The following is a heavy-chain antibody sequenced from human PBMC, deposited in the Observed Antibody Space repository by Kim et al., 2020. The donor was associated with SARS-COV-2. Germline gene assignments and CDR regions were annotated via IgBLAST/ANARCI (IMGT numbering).Heavy chain of an antibody. V-gene: IGHV3-30-3*01. CDR2: ISYDGSNK. CDR1: GFTFSSYA. D-gene: IGHD6-19*01. J-gene: IGHJ3*02. Sequence: GGSLRLSCAASGFTFSSYAMHWVRQAPGKGLEWVAVISYDGSNKYYADSVKGRFTISRDNSKNTLYLQMNSLRAEDTAVYYCARGLYSSGWSDAFDIWGQGTMVTVSS. CDR3: ARGLYSSGWSDAFDI.